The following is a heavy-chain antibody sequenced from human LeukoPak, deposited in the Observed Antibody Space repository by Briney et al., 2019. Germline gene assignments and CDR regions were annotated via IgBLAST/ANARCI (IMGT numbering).Heavy chain of an antibody. CDR1: GGSITTSTYY. J-gene: IGHJ4*02. Sequence: PSETLSLTCTVSGGSITTSTYYWGWIRQPPGKGLQWIGSISYSGNTYYNPSLKTRVTISVDTSKNQFSLILSSVSAADTALYYCARGSSSWYGIDYWGQGTLVTVSS. D-gene: IGHD6-13*01. CDR2: ISYSGNT. V-gene: IGHV4-39*07. CDR3: ARGSSSWYGIDY.